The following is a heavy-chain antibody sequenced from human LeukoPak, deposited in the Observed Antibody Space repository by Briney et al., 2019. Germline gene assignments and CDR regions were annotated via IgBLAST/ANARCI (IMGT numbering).Heavy chain of an antibody. CDR2: IYSGDSDT. CDR3: ARAPQFSSGWYGPFDY. D-gene: IGHD6-19*01. V-gene: IGHV5-51*01. Sequence: GESLKISCKGSGYYFTNYWIGWIRQMPGKGLEWMGIIYSGDSDTRYSTSFQGQLTISADKSISTAYLQWSSLKASDTAMYYCARAPQFSSGWYGPFDYWGQGSLVTVSS. CDR1: GYYFTNYW. J-gene: IGHJ4*02.